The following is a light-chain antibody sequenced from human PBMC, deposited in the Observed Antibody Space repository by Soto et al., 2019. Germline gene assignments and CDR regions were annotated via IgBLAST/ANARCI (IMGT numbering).Light chain of an antibody. Sequence: DLQMTQSPSSLSASVGDRVTITCPASQDISNYLNWYQQKPGKAPKLLIYDASNLETGVPSRFSGSGSGTDFTFTISSLQPEDIATYYCQQYDNLPLTFGGGTKVEIK. CDR1: QDISNY. J-gene: IGKJ4*01. CDR3: QQYDNLPLT. CDR2: DAS. V-gene: IGKV1-33*01.